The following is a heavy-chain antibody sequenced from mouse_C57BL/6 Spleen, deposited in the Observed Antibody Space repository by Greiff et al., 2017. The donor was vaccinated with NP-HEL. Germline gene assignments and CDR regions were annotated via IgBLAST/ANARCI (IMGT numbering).Heavy chain of an antibody. J-gene: IGHJ2*01. CDR2: ISSGSSTI. V-gene: IGHV5-17*01. CDR3: ARNGDLLLKDFDY. Sequence: DVMLVESGGGLVKPGGSLKLSCAASGFTFSDYGMHWVRQAPEKGLEWVAYISSGSSTIYYADTVKGRFTISRDNAKNTLFLQMTSLRSEDTAMYYCARNGDLLLKDFDYWGQGTTLTVSS. CDR1: GFTFSDYG. D-gene: IGHD1-1*01.